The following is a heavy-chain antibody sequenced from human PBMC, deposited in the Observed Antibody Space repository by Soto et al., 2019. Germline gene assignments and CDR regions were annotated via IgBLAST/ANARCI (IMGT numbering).Heavy chain of an antibody. CDR1: GGTFSSYA. CDR2: IIPIFGTA. J-gene: IGHJ4*02. CDR3: ARVGVHCSSTRCSNDFDY. D-gene: IGHD2-2*01. Sequence: QVQLVQSGAEVKKPGSSVKVSCKASGGTFSSYAISWVRQAPGQGLEWMGGIIPIFGTANYAQKFQARVTITADESTSTAYMEVSSLRSEDTAVYYCARVGVHCSSTRCSNDFDYWGQGTLVTVSS. V-gene: IGHV1-69*01.